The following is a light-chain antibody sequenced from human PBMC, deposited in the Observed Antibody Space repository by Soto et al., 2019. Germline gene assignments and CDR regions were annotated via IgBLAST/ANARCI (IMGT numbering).Light chain of an antibody. J-gene: IGLJ1*01. CDR3: LLIYAGGQPYV. Sequence: QAVVTQEPSLTVSPGGTVTLTCASSTGAVTSDNYPNWFQQKPGQAPRALIYSTNYRHSWTPARFSGSLLGVKAALTLSGVQPEDEGEYYCLLIYAGGQPYVFGTGTKLTVL. CDR2: STN. V-gene: IGLV7-43*01. CDR1: TGAVTSDNY.